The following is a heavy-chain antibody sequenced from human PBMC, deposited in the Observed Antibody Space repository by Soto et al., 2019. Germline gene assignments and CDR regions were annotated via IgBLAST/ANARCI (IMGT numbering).Heavy chain of an antibody. CDR3: AREQYHDY. V-gene: IGHV3-48*01. J-gene: IGHJ4*02. CDR2: ISSSSTTI. Sequence: GGSLRLSCAASGFTFSSYSMNWVRQAPGKGLEWVSYISSSSTTIYYADSVKGRSTISRDNAKNSLYLQTNSLRAEDTAVYFCAREQYHDYWGKGTLVTVS. CDR1: GFTFSSYS. D-gene: IGHD2-2*01.